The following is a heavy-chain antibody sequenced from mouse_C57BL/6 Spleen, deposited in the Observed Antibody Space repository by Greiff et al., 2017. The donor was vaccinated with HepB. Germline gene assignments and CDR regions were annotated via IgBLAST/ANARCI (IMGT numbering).Heavy chain of an antibody. CDR1: GYAFSSYW. CDR2: IYPGDGDT. Sequence: QVQLQQSGAELVKPGASVKISCKASGYAFSSYWMNWVKQRPGKGLEWIGQIYPGDGDTNYNGKFKGKATLTADKSSSPAYMQLSSLTAEDSAVYFCAREGTHYYAIDYWGQGTSVTVSS. V-gene: IGHV1-80*01. D-gene: IGHD3-3*01. J-gene: IGHJ4*01. CDR3: AREGTHYYAIDY.